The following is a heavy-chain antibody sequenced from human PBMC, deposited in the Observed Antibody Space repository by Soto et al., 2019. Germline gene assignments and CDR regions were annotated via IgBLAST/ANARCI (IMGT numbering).Heavy chain of an antibody. CDR1: GYSFTSYW. CDR2: IDPSDSYT. J-gene: IGHJ5*02. V-gene: IGHV5-10-1*01. Sequence: PGESLKISCKGSGYSFTSYWISWVRQMPGKGLEWMGRIDPSDSYTNYSPSFQGHVTISADKSISTAYLQWSSLKASDTAMYYCVRSLTTCEVSVNWFDPWGQGTLVTVSS. CDR3: VRSLTTCEVSVNWFDP. D-gene: IGHD4-17*01.